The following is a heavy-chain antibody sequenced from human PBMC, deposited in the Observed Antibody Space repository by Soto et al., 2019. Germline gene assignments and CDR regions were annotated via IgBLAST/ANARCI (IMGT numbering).Heavy chain of an antibody. V-gene: IGHV1-46*01. CDR2: VNPSDGYT. J-gene: IGHJ6*02. D-gene: IGHD3-3*01. CDR1: GYTFTSNY. CDR3: ARPVREYYDFWSGYFKEDYYYYYGMDV. Sequence: ASVNVSCKASGYTFTSNYMHWVRQAPGQGPEWMGIVNPSDGYTNYAQKFQGRVTMTRDTSTSTVYMELSSLRSEDTAVYYCARPVREYYDFWSGYFKEDYYYYYGMDVWGQGTTVTSP.